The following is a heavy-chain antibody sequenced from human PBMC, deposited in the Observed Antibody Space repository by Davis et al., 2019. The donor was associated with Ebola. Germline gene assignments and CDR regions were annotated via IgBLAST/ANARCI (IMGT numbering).Heavy chain of an antibody. D-gene: IGHD6-6*01. CDR3: AREVPSRHYGMDV. V-gene: IGHV1-69*13. J-gene: IGHJ6*04. Sequence: SVKVSCKASGGTFSSYTISWVRQAPGQGLEWMGGIIPIFGTANYAQKFQGRVPITADESTSTAYMELSSLRSEDTAVYYCAREVPSRHYGMDVWGKGTTVTVSS. CDR2: IIPIFGTA. CDR1: GGTFSSYT.